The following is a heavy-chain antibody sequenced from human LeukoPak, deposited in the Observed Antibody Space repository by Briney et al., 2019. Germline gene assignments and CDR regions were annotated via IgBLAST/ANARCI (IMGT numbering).Heavy chain of an antibody. J-gene: IGHJ6*03. CDR2: ISGSGGST. CDR1: GFTFSSYA. V-gene: IGHV3-23*01. CDR3: AKYWSSAFYYYYMDV. D-gene: IGHD6-25*01. Sequence: GGSLRLSCAASGFTFSSYAMSWVRQAPGKGLEWVSAISGSGGSTYYADSVKGRFTISRDNSKNTLYLQMNSLRAEDTAVYYCAKYWSSAFYYYYMDVWGKGTTVTASS.